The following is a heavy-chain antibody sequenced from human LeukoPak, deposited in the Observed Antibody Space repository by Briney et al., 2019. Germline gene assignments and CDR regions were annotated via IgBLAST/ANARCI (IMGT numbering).Heavy chain of an antibody. CDR1: GGSFSGYY. Sequence: SETLSLTCAVYGGSFSGYYWSWIRQPPGKGLEWIGEINHSGSTNYNPSLKSRVTISVDTSKNQFSLKLRSVTAADTAVYYCAREGGGFDYWGQGTLVTVSS. D-gene: IGHD3-16*01. V-gene: IGHV4-34*01. CDR3: AREGGGFDY. J-gene: IGHJ4*02. CDR2: INHSGST.